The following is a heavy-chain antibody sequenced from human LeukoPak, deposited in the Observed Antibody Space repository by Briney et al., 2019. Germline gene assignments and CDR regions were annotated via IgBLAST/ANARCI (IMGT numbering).Heavy chain of an antibody. CDR1: GASITAYSW. J-gene: IGHJ4*02. CDR3: ARVTTDYYDSSGYD. Sequence: SETLSLTCSVSGASITAYSWWSWVRQPPGKGLEWIGEIHLNGVTNYNPSVKSRVTMSIDKSKNQLSLNLNSVTAADTAIYYCARVTTDYYDSSGYDWGQGTLVTVSS. CDR2: IHLNGVT. D-gene: IGHD3-22*01. V-gene: IGHV4-4*02.